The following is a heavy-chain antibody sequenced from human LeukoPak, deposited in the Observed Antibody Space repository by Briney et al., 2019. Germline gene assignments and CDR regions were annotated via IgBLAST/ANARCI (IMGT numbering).Heavy chain of an antibody. J-gene: IGHJ4*02. CDR3: ARGSRGMEWLLYRRGFDY. CDR2: INHSGST. V-gene: IGHV4-34*01. CDR1: GGSFSGYY. D-gene: IGHD3-3*01. Sequence: SETLSLTRAVYGGSFSGYYWSWIRQPPGKGLEWIGEINHSGSTNYNPSLKSRVTISVDTSKNQFSLKLSSVTAADTAVYYCARGSRGMEWLLYRRGFDYWGQGTLVTVSS.